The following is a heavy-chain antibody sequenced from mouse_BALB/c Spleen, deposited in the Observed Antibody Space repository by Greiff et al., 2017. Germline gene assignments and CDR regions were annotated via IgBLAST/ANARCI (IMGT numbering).Heavy chain of an antibody. J-gene: IGHJ3*01. CDR1: GFTFSSYG. CDR3: ARRDGSFAY. D-gene: IGHD1-2*01. Sequence: EVKVVESGGDLVKPGGSLKLSCAASGFTFSSYGMSWVRQTPDKRLEWVATISSGGSYTYYPDSVKGRFTISRDNAKNTLYLQMSSLKSEDTAMYYCARRDGSFAYWGQGTLVTVSA. CDR2: ISSGGSYT. V-gene: IGHV5-6*02.